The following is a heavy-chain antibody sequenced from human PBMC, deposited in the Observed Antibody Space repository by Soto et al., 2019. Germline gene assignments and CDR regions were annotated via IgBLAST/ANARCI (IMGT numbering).Heavy chain of an antibody. CDR1: GHTFSGYY. D-gene: IGHD2-15*01. J-gene: IGHJ5*02. CDR3: AAAASCHGATCYSGHNWFDP. CDR2: IDPNSGGT. Sequence: ASVKVSCKASGHTFSGYYMHWVRQAPGQGLEWMGWIDPNSGGTSYAQKFQGRVTMTRDTSISTAYLDLSRLRSDDTAMYYCAAAASCHGATCYSGHNWFDPWGQGTLVTVSS. V-gene: IGHV1-2*02.